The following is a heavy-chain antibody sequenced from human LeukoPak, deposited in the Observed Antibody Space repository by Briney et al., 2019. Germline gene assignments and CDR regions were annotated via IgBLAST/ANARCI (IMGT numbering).Heavy chain of an antibody. Sequence: PSETLSLTCGVSGGSISSYYWSWIRQAPGKGLEWIGYIYSSGSTNYNPSLKGRLTISVDTSKNHFSLRLRSVTAADTAVYYCARHRQGGIYTSSWYGFDYWGQGTLVTVSS. CDR2: IYSSGST. CDR1: GGSISSYY. J-gene: IGHJ4*02. CDR3: ARHRQGGIYTSSWYGFDY. D-gene: IGHD6-13*01. V-gene: IGHV4-59*01.